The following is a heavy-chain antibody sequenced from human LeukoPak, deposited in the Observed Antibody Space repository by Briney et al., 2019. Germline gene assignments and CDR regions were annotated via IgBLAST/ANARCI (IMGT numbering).Heavy chain of an antibody. CDR1: GGTFSSYA. CDR3: AKDAELYYDILTGPTFDY. Sequence: GASVKVSCKASGGTFSSYAISWVRQAPGQGLEWMRRIIPILGIANYAQKFQGRVTITADKSTSTAYMELSSLRSEDTAVYYCAKDAELYYDILTGPTFDYWGQGTLVTVSS. CDR2: IIPILGIA. J-gene: IGHJ4*02. V-gene: IGHV1-69*04. D-gene: IGHD3-9*01.